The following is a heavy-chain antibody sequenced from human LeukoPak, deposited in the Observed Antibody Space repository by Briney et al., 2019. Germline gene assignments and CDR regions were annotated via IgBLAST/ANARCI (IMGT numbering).Heavy chain of an antibody. Sequence: GASVKVSCKASGYTFTGYYMHWVRQAPGQGLEWMGWINPNSGGTNYAQKFQGRVTMTRDTSISTAYMELSRLRSDDTAVYYCARDLAEAAAGYYYGMDVWGQGTTVTVSS. D-gene: IGHD6-13*01. J-gene: IGHJ6*02. CDR3: ARDLAEAAAGYYYGMDV. CDR1: GYTFTGYY. CDR2: INPNSGGT. V-gene: IGHV1-2*02.